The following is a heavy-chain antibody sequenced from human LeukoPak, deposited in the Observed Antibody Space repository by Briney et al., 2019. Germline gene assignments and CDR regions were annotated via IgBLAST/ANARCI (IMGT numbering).Heavy chain of an antibody. CDR1: GFTFSDYY. CDR2: ISSSGSTI. CDR3: AKDTYSYGTTYDY. Sequence: GGSLRLSCAASGFTFSDYYMSWIRQAPGKGLEWVSYISSSGSTIYYADSVKGRFTISRDNAKNSLYLQMNSLRAEDTALYYCAKDTYSYGTTYDYWGQGTLVTVSS. D-gene: IGHD5-18*01. J-gene: IGHJ4*02. V-gene: IGHV3-11*01.